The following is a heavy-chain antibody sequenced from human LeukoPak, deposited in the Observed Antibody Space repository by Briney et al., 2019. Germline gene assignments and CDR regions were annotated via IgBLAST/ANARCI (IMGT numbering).Heavy chain of an antibody. D-gene: IGHD6-19*01. J-gene: IGHJ4*02. CDR2: ISYHGRNQ. V-gene: IGHV3-30*18. Sequence: PGGSLRLSCAASGFTFSDYGMNWVRQAPGKGLEWVAVISYHGRNQFYADSVKGRFTISRDNSKNTLSLQMNSLRPGDTAVYYCAKDHGKQWLVYYFDYWGQGTLVTVSS. CDR1: GFTFSDYG. CDR3: AKDHGKQWLVYYFDY.